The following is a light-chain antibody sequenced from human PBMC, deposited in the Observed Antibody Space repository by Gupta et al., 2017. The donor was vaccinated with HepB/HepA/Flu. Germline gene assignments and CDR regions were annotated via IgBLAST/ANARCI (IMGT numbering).Light chain of an antibody. CDR1: SSDVGGYNY. J-gene: IGLJ2*01. Sequence: ITISCTGTSSDVGGYNYVSWYQQHPGKAPKLMIYDVSNRPSGVSNRFSGSKSGNTASLTISGLQAEDEADYYCSSYTSSSTLEVFGGGTKLTVL. CDR3: SSYTSSSTLEV. V-gene: IGLV2-14*03. CDR2: DVS.